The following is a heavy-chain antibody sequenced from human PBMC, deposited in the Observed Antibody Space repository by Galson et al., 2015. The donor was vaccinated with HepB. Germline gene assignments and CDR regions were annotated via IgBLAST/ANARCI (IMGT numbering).Heavy chain of an antibody. CDR1: GYIFTSYC. V-gene: IGHV7-4-1*02. Sequence: SVKVSCKASGYIFTSYCVNWVRQAPRQGLEWLGWINTKTGDLSYAPGFTGRFVFSLDTSVSTAYLQITNLKAEDTAVYYCTSRPDQWLGPFDYWGQGTLITVSS. D-gene: IGHD6-19*01. CDR3: TSRPDQWLGPFDY. J-gene: IGHJ4*02. CDR2: INTKTGDL.